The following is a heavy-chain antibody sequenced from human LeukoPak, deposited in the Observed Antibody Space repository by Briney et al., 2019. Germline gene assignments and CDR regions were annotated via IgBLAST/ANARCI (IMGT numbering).Heavy chain of an antibody. D-gene: IGHD6-19*01. J-gene: IGHJ4*02. CDR3: VRRDTGWNYFDS. CDR1: GGSINSHY. V-gene: IGHV4-4*08. Sequence: SETLSLTCAVSGGSINSHYWGWIRQPRGKGLQWIGDIYSTGKNNYNPSLNSRVTISLDTSKSHLSLNLTSVLAADTAIYYCVRRDTGWNYFDSWGQGILVTVSS. CDR2: IYSTGKN.